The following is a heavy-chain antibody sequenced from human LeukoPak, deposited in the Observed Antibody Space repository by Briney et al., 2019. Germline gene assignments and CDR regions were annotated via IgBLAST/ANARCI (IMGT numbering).Heavy chain of an antibody. V-gene: IGHV3-23*01. Sequence: GGSLRLSCAASGFTFSSYAMSWVRQAPGKGLEWASAISGSGGSTYYADSVKGRFTISRDNSKNTLYLQMNSLRAEDTAVYYCAKARDDYGDYDWDYWGQGTLVTVSS. CDR1: GFTFSSYA. D-gene: IGHD4-17*01. CDR2: ISGSGGST. CDR3: AKARDDYGDYDWDY. J-gene: IGHJ4*02.